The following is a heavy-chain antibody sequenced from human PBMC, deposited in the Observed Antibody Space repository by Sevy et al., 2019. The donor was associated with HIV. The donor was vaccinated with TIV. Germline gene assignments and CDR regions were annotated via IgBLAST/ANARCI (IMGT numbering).Heavy chain of an antibody. V-gene: IGHV1-18*01. Sequence: ASVKVSCKASGYTFTSYGISWVRQAPGQGLEWMGWISAYNGNTNYAQKLQGRVTMTTDTSTGTAYMELRSLRSDDTAVYYCARPDYYDSSGYYLDYWGQGTLVTVSS. CDR3: ARPDYYDSSGYYLDY. D-gene: IGHD3-22*01. J-gene: IGHJ4*02. CDR1: GYTFTSYG. CDR2: ISAYNGNT.